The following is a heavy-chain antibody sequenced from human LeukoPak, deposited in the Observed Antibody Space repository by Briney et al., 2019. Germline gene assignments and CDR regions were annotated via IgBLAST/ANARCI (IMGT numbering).Heavy chain of an antibody. J-gene: IGHJ4*02. V-gene: IGHV1-18*01. CDR2: ISAYNGNT. D-gene: IGHD2-2*03. Sequence: ASVKVSCKASGYTFTSYGISWVRQAPGQGLEWMGWISAYNGNTNYAQKLQGRVTMTTDTSTSTAYMELRGLRSDDTAVYYCARDGRVGIVVVPAAMYADYWGQGTLVTVSS. CDR1: GYTFTSYG. CDR3: ARDGRVGIVVVPAAMYADY.